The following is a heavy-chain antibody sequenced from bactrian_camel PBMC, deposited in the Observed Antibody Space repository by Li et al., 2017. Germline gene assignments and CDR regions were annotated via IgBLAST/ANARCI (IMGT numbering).Heavy chain of an antibody. V-gene: IGHV3S5*01. CDR1: GFTFSDNY. CDR2: IYSDGSNT. J-gene: IGHJ4*01. CDR3: AATDYPGVTNCHSDYWGFDY. Sequence: HVQLVESGGGLVQSGGSLRLSCAASGFTFSDNYMSWVRQDAGKGLEWMSGIYSDGSNTYYADSVKGRFTISRDNAKNTLYLQMNSLEPEDTAMYYCAATDYPGVTNCHSDYWGFDYWGQGTQVTVS. D-gene: IGHD1*01.